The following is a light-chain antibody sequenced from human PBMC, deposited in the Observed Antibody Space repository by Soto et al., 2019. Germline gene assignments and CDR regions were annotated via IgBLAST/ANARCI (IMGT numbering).Light chain of an antibody. CDR1: SNDVGDYNY. Sequence: QSALTQPASVSGSPGQSITISCTGTSNDVGDYNYVSWYQQHPGKAPKLIIYEVSNRPSGVSNRFSGSKSGNTASLTISGLQAEDEAEYYCSSCTTSSTLFGTGTKVTVL. V-gene: IGLV2-14*01. CDR2: EVS. CDR3: SSCTTSSTL. J-gene: IGLJ1*01.